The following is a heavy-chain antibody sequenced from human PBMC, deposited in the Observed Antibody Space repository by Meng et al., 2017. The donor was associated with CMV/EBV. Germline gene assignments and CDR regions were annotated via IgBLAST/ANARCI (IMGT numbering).Heavy chain of an antibody. CDR3: ARVVGDVVVPAATQYYFDD. CDR1: GGSISSYY. D-gene: IGHD2-2*01. CDR2: IYYSGST. J-gene: IGHJ4*02. V-gene: IGHV4-59*01. Sequence: SETLSLTCTVSGGSISSYYWSWIRQPPGKGLEWIGYIYYSGSTNYNPSLKSRVTISVDTSKNQFSLKLSSVTAADTAVYYCARVVGDVVVPAATQYYFDDWGQGTLVTVSS.